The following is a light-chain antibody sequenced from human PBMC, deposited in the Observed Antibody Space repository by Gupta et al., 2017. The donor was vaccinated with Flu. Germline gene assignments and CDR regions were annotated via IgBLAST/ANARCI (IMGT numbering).Light chain of an antibody. CDR3: QVRDHNSDHYV. CDR1: NI. V-gene: IGLV3-21*01. CDR2: YDT. J-gene: IGLJ3*02. Sequence: NIFLWYQQKKGQAPMLVVKYDTDRPSGRPDRCSGANTGKTASPITTRVEAGDEAAYYCQVRDHNSDHYVFGGGTTLTVL.